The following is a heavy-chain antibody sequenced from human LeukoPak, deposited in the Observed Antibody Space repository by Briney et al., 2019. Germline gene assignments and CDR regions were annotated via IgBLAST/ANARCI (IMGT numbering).Heavy chain of an antibody. J-gene: IGHJ4*02. CDR3: ASSHTYYDILTGYSPLAYFDY. Sequence: GGSLRLSCAASGFTFSRYSMNWVRQAPGKGLEWVSYISSSSSTTYYADSVKGRFTISRDNAKNSLYLQMNSLRDEDTAVYYCASSHTYYDILTGYSPLAYFDYWGQGTLVTVSS. CDR1: GFTFSRYS. V-gene: IGHV3-48*02. CDR2: ISSSSSTT. D-gene: IGHD3-9*01.